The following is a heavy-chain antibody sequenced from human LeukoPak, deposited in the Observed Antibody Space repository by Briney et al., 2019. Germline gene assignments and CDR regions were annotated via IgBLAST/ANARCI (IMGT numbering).Heavy chain of an antibody. D-gene: IGHD2-15*01. J-gene: IGHJ4*02. V-gene: IGHV3-30*14. CDR1: GFPFSSNA. CDR2: TSHDGNFK. CDR3: ARDGGNPVTKLDS. Sequence: GGSLRLSCAVSGFPFSSNAIHWVRQAPGKGLEWVAVTSHDGNFKYYADSVKGRVTISRDNSMSTFLLQMNSLTTEDTAVYYCARDGGNPVTKLDSWGQGTLVTVSS.